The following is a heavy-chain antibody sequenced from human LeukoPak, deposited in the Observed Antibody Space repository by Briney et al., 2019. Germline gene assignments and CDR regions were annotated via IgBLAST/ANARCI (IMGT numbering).Heavy chain of an antibody. D-gene: IGHD2-2*01. V-gene: IGHV4-59*08. CDR2: IYYSGST. Sequence: SETLSLTCTVSGGSISSYYWSWIRQPPGKGLEWIGYIYYSGSTNYNPSLKSRVTISVDTSKNQFSLKLSSVTAADTAVYYCARYIVVVAYFDYWGQGTLVTVSS. CDR3: ARYIVVVAYFDY. CDR1: GGSISSYY. J-gene: IGHJ4*02.